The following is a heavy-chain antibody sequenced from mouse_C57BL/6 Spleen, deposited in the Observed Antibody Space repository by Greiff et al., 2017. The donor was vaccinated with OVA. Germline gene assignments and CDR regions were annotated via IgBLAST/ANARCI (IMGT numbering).Heavy chain of an antibody. D-gene: IGHD4-1*01. J-gene: IGHJ3*01. V-gene: IGHV5-9*01. CDR2: ISGGGGNT. CDR3: ARQDLGRAWFAY. CDR1: GFTFSSYT. Sequence: EVKLMESGGGLVKPGGSLKLSCAASGFTFSSYTMSWVRQTPEKRLEWVATISGGGGNTYYPDSVKGRFTISRDNAKNTLYLQMSSLRSEDTALYYCARQDLGRAWFAYWGQGTLVTVSA.